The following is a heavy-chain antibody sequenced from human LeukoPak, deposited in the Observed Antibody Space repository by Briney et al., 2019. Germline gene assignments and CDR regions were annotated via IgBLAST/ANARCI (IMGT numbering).Heavy chain of an antibody. CDR3: VKDLSLGFCSGGSCSAHFDY. D-gene: IGHD2-15*01. J-gene: IGHJ4*02. CDR1: GFTFADYG. V-gene: IGHV3-9*03. Sequence: GGSLRLSCAASGFTFADYGMHWVRQTPGKGLEWVSGISWNSDNIAYADSVKGRFTISRDNAKNSLYLQMDSLRAEDMALYYCVKDLSLGFCSGGSCSAHFDYWGQGTLVTVSS. CDR2: ISWNSDNI.